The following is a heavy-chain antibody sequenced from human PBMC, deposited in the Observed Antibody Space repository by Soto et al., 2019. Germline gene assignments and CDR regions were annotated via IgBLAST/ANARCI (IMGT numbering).Heavy chain of an antibody. CDR1: GYTFTGYY. Sequence: ASVKVSCKASGYTFTGYYMHWVRQAPGQGLEWMGWINPNSGGTNYAQKFQGWVTMTRDTSISTAYMELSRLRSDDTAVYYCARAKVPIAADGPTYHWFEPWGQGTLVT. CDR2: INPNSGGT. V-gene: IGHV1-2*04. D-gene: IGHD6-13*01. CDR3: ARAKVPIAADGPTYHWFEP. J-gene: IGHJ5*02.